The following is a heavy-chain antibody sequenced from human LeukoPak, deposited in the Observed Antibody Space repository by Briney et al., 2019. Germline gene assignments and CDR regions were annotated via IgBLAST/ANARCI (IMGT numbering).Heavy chain of an antibody. CDR2: INHSGST. CDR1: GGSFSGYY. Sequence: SETLSLTCAVYGGSFSGYYWSWIRQPPGKGLEWIGEINHSGSTNYNPSLKSRVTISVDTSKNQFSLKMSSVTAADTAVYYCARGCGRRGDGFDFWGQGKMVTVSS. D-gene: IGHD2-15*01. CDR3: ARGCGRRGDGFDF. J-gene: IGHJ3*01. V-gene: IGHV4-34*01.